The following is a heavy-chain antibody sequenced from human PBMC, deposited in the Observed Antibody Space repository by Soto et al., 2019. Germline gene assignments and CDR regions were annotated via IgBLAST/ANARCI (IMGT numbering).Heavy chain of an antibody. CDR2: ISHSGTS. D-gene: IGHD3-9*01. Sequence: QVQLQESGPGLVKPSGTLSLTCAVSGGSISSSHWWTWVRQSPGKGLEYIGEISHSGTSNSNPSPQCRVTLSVDKSRNHFSLTPTSVTAADTAVYYCVRVVLTITRGAFDSWGQGTLVSVSS. J-gene: IGHJ3*01. CDR3: VRVVLTITRGAFDS. CDR1: GGSISSSHW. V-gene: IGHV4-4*02.